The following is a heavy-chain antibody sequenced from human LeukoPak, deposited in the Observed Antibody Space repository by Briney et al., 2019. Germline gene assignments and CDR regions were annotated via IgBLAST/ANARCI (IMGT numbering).Heavy chain of an antibody. D-gene: IGHD6-13*01. Sequence: GGSLRLSCAASGFTFSSYGMHWVRQAPGKGLEWVAVIWYDGSNKYYADSVKGRFTISRDNPKNTLYLQMNSLRAEDTAVYYCARDRLAAAAAWFDPWGQGTLVTVSS. CDR1: GFTFSSYG. J-gene: IGHJ5*02. V-gene: IGHV3-33*01. CDR2: IWYDGSNK. CDR3: ARDRLAAAAAWFDP.